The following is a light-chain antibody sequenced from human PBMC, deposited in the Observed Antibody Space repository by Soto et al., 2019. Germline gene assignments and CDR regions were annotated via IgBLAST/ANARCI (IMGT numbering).Light chain of an antibody. CDR2: DVS. J-gene: IGKJ4*01. CDR1: QSVGKY. CDR3: QQRTNWQLT. Sequence: EIVLTQSPATLSLSPGERATLSCRASQSVGKYLAWYQQRPGQAPRLLMFDVSYRATGTPARFSGSGSGTDFSLTISSLEPEAFAVYYCQQRTNWQLTFGGGTRVEIK. V-gene: IGKV3-11*01.